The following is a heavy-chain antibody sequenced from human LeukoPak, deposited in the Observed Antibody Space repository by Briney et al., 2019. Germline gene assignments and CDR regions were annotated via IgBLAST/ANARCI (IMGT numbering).Heavy chain of an antibody. J-gene: IGHJ4*02. CDR3: ARGVWRGYSYGVDRGFDY. Sequence: GRSLRLSCAASGFTFSSYAMHWVRQAPGKGLEWVAVISYDGSNKYYADSVKGRFTISRDNSNNTLYLQMNSLRAEDTAVYYCARGVWRGYSYGVDRGFDYWGQGTLVTVSS. CDR1: GFTFSSYA. D-gene: IGHD5-18*01. CDR2: ISYDGSNK. V-gene: IGHV3-30*01.